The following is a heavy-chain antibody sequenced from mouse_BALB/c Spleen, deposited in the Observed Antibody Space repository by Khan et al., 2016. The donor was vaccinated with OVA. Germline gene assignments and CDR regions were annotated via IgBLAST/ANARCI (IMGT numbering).Heavy chain of an antibody. CDR1: GYTFTDYY. CDR2: ISPGRGDT. Sequence: QVQLQQSGAELARPGASVKLSCKASGYTFTDYYINWVKQRPGQGLEWIGEISPGRGDTYYNEKFKGKATLTAAKSSTTVSMQLSSLTAEASAGYFCARRNYFGYTFAYWGEGTLVTVAA. CDR3: ARRNYFGYTFAY. V-gene: IGHV1-76*01. D-gene: IGHD1-2*01. J-gene: IGHJ3*01.